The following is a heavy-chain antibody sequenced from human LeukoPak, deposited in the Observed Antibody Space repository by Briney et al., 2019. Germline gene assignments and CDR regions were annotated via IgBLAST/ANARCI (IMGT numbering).Heavy chain of an antibody. CDR2: IIPILGIA. CDR3: ASTKGYCTKGVCYSGSIDY. Sequence: GSSVKVSCKASGGTFSSYTISWVRQAPGQGLEWMGRIIPILGIANYAQKFQGRVTITADKSTSTAYMELSSLRSEDTAVYYCASTKGYCTKGVCYSGSIDYWGQGTLVTVSS. J-gene: IGHJ4*02. CDR1: GGTFSSYT. V-gene: IGHV1-69*02. D-gene: IGHD2-8*01.